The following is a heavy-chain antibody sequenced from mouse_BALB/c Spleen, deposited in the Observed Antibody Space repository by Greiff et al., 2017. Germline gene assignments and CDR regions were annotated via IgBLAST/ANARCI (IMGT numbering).Heavy chain of an antibody. CDR2: IDPENGDT. CDR3: NAHGVGFAY. CDR1: GFNIKDYY. V-gene: IGHV14-4*02. J-gene: IGHJ3*01. D-gene: IGHD1-2*01. Sequence: VQLQQSGAELVRSGASVKLSCTASGFNIKDYYMHWVKQRPEQGLEWIGWIDPENGDTEYAPKFQGKATMTADTSSNTAYLQLSSLTSEDTAVYYCNAHGVGFAYWGQGTLVTVSA.